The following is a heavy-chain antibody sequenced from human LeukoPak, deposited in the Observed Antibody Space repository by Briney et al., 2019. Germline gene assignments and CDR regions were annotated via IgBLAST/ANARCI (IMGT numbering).Heavy chain of an antibody. D-gene: IGHD5-24*01. J-gene: IGHJ4*02. CDR3: ARGNRAGRDGYNY. CDR1: GGSFSGYY. V-gene: IGHV4-34*01. Sequence: SETLSLTCAVYGGSFSGYYWSWTRQPPGKGLEWIGEINHSGSTNYNPSLKSRVTISVDTSKNQFSLKLSSVTAADTAVYYCARGNRAGRDGYNYWGQGTLVTVSS. CDR2: INHSGST.